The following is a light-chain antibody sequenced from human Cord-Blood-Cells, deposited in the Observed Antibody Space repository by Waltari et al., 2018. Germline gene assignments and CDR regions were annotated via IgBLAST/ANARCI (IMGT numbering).Light chain of an antibody. CDR2: DVS. V-gene: IGLV2-11*01. Sequence: QSALTQPRSVSGSPGQSVTISCTGTSSDVGGYNYVSWYQQHPGKAPKLMIYDVSKRPSGVPDRFPGSKSCNTASLTISGLQAEDEADYYCCSYAGSYTFVFGTGTKVTVL. CDR1: SSDVGGYNY. CDR3: CSYAGSYTFV. J-gene: IGLJ1*01.